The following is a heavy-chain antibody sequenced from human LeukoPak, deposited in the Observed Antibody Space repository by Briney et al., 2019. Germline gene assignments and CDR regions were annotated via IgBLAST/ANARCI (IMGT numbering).Heavy chain of an antibody. CDR3: AREAAPVAAAQPDAVDI. CDR2: ITSHGVT. Sequence: GGSLRLSCAASGFTFSTSGVGWVRQAPGKGLEWLSYITSHGVTHYLDSVKGRFTISRDNAKNSLYLQMNSLRPEDTAVYYCAREAAPVAAAQPDAVDIWGQGTMVTVSS. D-gene: IGHD2-15*01. CDR1: GFTFSTSG. V-gene: IGHV3-48*03. J-gene: IGHJ3*02.